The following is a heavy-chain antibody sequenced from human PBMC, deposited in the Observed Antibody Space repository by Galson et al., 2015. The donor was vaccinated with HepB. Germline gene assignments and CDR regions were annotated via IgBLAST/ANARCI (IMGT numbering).Heavy chain of an antibody. Sequence: SLRLSCAVSGFTFSASAMTWVRQTPGKGLEWVSAISVSGGTDYADSVKGRFTISRDNANNVLYLQMNSLRGDDTAVYYCARDRGAGWYCFDCWGQGTPVSVSS. CDR3: ARDRGAGWYCFDC. CDR1: GFTFSASA. D-gene: IGHD6-19*01. V-gene: IGHV3-23*01. J-gene: IGHJ4*02. CDR2: ISVSGGT.